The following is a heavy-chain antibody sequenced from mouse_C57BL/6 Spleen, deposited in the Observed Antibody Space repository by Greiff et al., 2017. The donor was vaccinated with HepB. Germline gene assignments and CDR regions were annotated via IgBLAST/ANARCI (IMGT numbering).Heavy chain of an antibody. Sequence: VQLQQPGAELVKPGASVKLSCKASGYTFTSYWMQWVKQRPGQGLEWIGEIDPSDSYTNYNQKFKGKATLTVDTSSSTAYMPLSSLTSEDSAVYYCARHRSPFADWGQGTLVTVSA. CDR2: IDPSDSYT. CDR3: ARHRSPFAD. V-gene: IGHV1-50*01. CDR1: GYTFTSYW. J-gene: IGHJ3*01.